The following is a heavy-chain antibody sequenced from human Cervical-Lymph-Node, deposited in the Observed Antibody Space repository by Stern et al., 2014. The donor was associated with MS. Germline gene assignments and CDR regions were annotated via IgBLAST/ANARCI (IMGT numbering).Heavy chain of an antibody. CDR3: AKDRGVYYYYGMDV. CDR2: TSFDESNK. D-gene: IGHD3-10*01. Sequence: QVQLLQSGGGVVQPGGSLRLSCAASGFTFSTYGMHWVRQAPGKGLEWVAVTSFDESNKFYADSVKGRVTISRDNAKNTLYLQMDSLVSEDTAVYYCAKDRGVYYYYGMDVWGQGTTVTVSS. V-gene: IGHV3-30*18. CDR1: GFTFSTYG. J-gene: IGHJ6*02.